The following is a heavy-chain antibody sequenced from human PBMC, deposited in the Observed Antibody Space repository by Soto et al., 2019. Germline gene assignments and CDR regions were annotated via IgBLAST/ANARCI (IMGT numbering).Heavy chain of an antibody. CDR3: ATSAYYSAMDV. Sequence: PSETLSLTCNVSGVSITSRGYYWTWIRHHQGKGLERIGYNYQPTNTYYTPPLKTSVTISVDTSKNHISLNLTTVTATDTAVCSSATSAYYSAMDVWGQGTTVTVSS. D-gene: IGHD2-21*01. J-gene: IGHJ6*02. V-gene: IGHV4-31*03. CDR1: GVSITSRGYY. CDR2: NYQPTNT.